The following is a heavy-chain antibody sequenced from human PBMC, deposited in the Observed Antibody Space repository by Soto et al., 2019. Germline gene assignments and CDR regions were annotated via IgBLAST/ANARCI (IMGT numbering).Heavy chain of an antibody. J-gene: IGHJ4*02. CDR1: GGSISSRSHY. Sequence: QVQLQESGPGLVKPSETLSLTCSVSGGSISSRSHYWGWIRQSPGKHLEWIGSSFYRGSTHYNPSLKTRVTMSVDTSSNPVSLNLYAVTAADTAVYDCATADGFGVVTPFFEYWGQGILVTVSS. CDR2: SFYRGST. D-gene: IGHD3-3*01. V-gene: IGHV4-39*02. CDR3: ATADGFGVVTPFFEY.